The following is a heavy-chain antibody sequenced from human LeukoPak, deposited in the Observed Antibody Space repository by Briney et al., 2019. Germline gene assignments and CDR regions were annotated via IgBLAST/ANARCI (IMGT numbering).Heavy chain of an antibody. Sequence: GGALRLSCAASGFTFMTYWMSWVRQAPGEGLGLVANINQDGSEKYYVDYVKGRFTISRDNAKNSLYLQMNSLRAEDTAVYYCATRTGGWFPYWGQGTLVTVSS. CDR2: INQDGSEK. CDR1: GFTFMTYW. D-gene: IGHD6-19*01. V-gene: IGHV3-7*01. J-gene: IGHJ4*02. CDR3: ATRTGGWFPY.